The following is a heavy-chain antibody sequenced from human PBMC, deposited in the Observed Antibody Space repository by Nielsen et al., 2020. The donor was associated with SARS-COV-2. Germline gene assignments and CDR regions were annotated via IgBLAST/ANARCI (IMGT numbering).Heavy chain of an antibody. CDR2: ISSSSSTI. V-gene: IGHV3-48*02. Sequence: GGSLRLSCAASGFTFSSYSMNWVRQAPGKGLEWVSYISSSSSTIYYADSVKGRFTISRDNAKNSLYLQMNSLRDEDTAVYYCARGEESWIQLWPLDYWGQGTLVTVSS. CDR1: GFTFSSYS. CDR3: ARGEESWIQLWPLDY. D-gene: IGHD5-18*01. J-gene: IGHJ4*02.